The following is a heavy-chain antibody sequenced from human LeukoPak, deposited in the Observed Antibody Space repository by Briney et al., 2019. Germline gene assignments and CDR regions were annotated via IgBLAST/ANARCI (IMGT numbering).Heavy chain of an antibody. Sequence: GGSLRLSCAASGFRFSNSWMYWVRQAPGKGLEWVTIISSDGSIKYADSVKGRFTVSRDSSKNTVYLQMNSLRAEDTAVYYCARDILPSGSRAFDIWGQGTMVTVSS. V-gene: IGHV3-33*07. J-gene: IGHJ3*02. CDR2: ISSDGSIK. CDR3: ARDILPSGSRAFDI. D-gene: IGHD3-10*01. CDR1: GFRFSNSW.